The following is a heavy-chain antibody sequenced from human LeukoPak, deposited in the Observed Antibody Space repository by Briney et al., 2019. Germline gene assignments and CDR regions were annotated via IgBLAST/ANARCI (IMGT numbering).Heavy chain of an antibody. CDR2: ISSNGGST. J-gene: IGHJ4*02. V-gene: IGHV3-64D*09. D-gene: IGHD6-19*01. CDR3: VKAWAIIAVATQVDY. CDR1: GFTFSSYA. Sequence: PGGSLRLSCAASGFTFSSYAMHWVRQAPGKGLEYVSAISSNGGSTYYADSVKGRFTISRDNSKNTLYLQMSSLRAEDTAVYYCVKAWAIIAVATQVDYWGQGTLVTVSS.